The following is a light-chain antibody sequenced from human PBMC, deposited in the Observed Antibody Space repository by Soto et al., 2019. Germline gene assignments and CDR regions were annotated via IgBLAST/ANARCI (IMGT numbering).Light chain of an antibody. V-gene: IGLV1-40*01. CDR3: QSYDNNLRGVL. CDR2: GNK. Sequence: QSVLTQPPSVSGAPGQIVTISCTGSSSNIGAGSDVHWYQQSPGRVPKLLVYGNKHRPSGVPDRFSASKSGTSASLAITGLLADDEADYYCQSYDNNLRGVLFGGGTKLTVL. CDR1: SSNIGAGSD. J-gene: IGLJ2*01.